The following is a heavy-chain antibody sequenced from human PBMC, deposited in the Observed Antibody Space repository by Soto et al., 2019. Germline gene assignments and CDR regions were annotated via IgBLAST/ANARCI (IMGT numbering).Heavy chain of an antibody. Sequence: PSETLSLTCAVSGGSISSGGYSWSWIRQPPGKGLEWIGYIYHSGSTYYNPSLKSRVTISVDRSKNQFSLKLSSVTAADTAVYYCARKFTVTTGFDYWGQGILVTVSS. D-gene: IGHD4-4*01. CDR3: ARKFTVTTGFDY. V-gene: IGHV4-30-2*01. CDR1: GGSISSGGYS. CDR2: IYHSGST. J-gene: IGHJ4*02.